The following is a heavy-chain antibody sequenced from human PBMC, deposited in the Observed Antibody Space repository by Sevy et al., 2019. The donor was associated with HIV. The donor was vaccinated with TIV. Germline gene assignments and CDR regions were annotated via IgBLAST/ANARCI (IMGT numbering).Heavy chain of an antibody. Sequence: ASVKVSCKASGYFFISYGINWVRQAPGQGLEWMGWISPYNGYTNSAQKFQDRVTLTTDTSTSTAYMELRSLRSDDTAVYYCARDDTYSDPARYHYSYMDVWGKGTTVTVSS. D-gene: IGHD1-26*01. V-gene: IGHV1-18*01. J-gene: IGHJ6*03. CDR3: ARDDTYSDPARYHYSYMDV. CDR1: GYFFISYG. CDR2: ISPYNGYT.